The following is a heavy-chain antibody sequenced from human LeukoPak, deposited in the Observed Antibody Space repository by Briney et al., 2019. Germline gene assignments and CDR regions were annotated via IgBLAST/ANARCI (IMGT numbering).Heavy chain of an antibody. CDR2: ISSSSSYI. J-gene: IGHJ5*02. V-gene: IGHV3-21*01. Sequence: TGGSLRLSCAASGFTFSSYSMNWVRQAPGKGLEWVSSISSSSSYIDYADSVKGRFIISRDNAKNSLYLQMNSLRAEDTAVYYCAREWFDPWGQGTLVTVSS. CDR1: GFTFSSYS. CDR3: AREWFDP.